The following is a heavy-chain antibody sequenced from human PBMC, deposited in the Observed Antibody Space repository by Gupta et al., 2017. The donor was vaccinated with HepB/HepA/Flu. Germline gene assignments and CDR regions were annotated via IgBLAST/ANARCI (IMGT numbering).Heavy chain of an antibody. CDR1: GGSSSGDK. J-gene: IGHJ2*01. Sequence: QVQMQESRRGMVKPPATVFITFTVPGGSSSGDKLIWLRQPRGKGREWIGYIFYTGSTNYNPSLQRQVTISVDTSSSLFSVKLSSVTAADTAVYYCARGRIAVPHYSWYFDLWGRSTLVTVSS. CDR3: ARGRIAVPHYSWYFDL. D-gene: IGHD6-19*01. CDR2: IFYTGST. V-gene: IGHV4-59*01.